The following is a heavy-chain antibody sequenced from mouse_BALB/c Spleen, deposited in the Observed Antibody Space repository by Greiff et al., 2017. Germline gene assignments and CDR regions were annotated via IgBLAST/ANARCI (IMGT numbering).Heavy chain of an antibody. CDR2: ISYDGSN. V-gene: IGHV3-6*02. CDR3: ARYYGSSIDY. CDR1: GYSITSGYY. Sequence: VQLQQSGPGLVKPSQSLSLTCSVTGYSITSGYYWNWIRQFPGNKLEWMGYISYDGSNNYNPSLKNRISITRDTSKNQFFLKLNSVTTEDTATYYCARYYGSSIDYWGQGTTLTVSS. J-gene: IGHJ2*01. D-gene: IGHD1-1*01.